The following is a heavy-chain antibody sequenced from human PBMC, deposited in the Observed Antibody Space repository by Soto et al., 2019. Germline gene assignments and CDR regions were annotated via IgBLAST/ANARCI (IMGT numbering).Heavy chain of an antibody. J-gene: IGHJ6*03. CDR1: GGSISSYY. D-gene: IGHD3-10*01. CDR3: ARLVYYGSGSYRYYYYYMDV. CDR2: IYYSGST. V-gene: IGHV4-59*08. Sequence: PSETLSLTCTVSGGSISSYYWSWIRQPPGKGLERIGYIYYSGSTNYNPSLKSRVTISVDTSKNQFSLKLSSVTAADTAVYYCARLVYYGSGSYRYYYYYMDVWGKGTTVTVSS.